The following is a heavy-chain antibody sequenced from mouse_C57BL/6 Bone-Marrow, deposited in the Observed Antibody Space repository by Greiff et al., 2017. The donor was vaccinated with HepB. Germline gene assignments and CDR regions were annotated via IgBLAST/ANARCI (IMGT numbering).Heavy chain of an antibody. D-gene: IGHD2-2*01. CDR3: DRLYDGNDGGGMDY. Sequence: VHLVESGPGLVAPSQSLSITCTVSGFSFTSYAISWVRQPPGKGLEWLGVIWTGGGTNYNSALKSRLSISKDNATSQVFLKMIRQQTDDNARYSCDRLYDGNDGGGMDYWGQGTSVTVSS. CDR1: GFSFTSYA. J-gene: IGHJ4*01. V-gene: IGHV2-9-1*01. CDR2: IWTGGGT.